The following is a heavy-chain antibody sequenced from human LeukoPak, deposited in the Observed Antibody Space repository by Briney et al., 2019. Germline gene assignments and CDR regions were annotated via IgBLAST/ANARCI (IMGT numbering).Heavy chain of an antibody. Sequence: GSLRLSCAASGFTFSSYAMSWVRQAPGKGLEWVSAISGSGGSTYYADSVKGRFTISRDNSKNTLYLQMNSVRAEDTAVYYCAKVVFPWGRITPLYDYWGQGTLVTVSS. V-gene: IGHV3-23*01. J-gene: IGHJ4*02. CDR1: GFTFSSYA. D-gene: IGHD2-21*01. CDR2: ISGSGGST. CDR3: AKVVFPWGRITPLYDY.